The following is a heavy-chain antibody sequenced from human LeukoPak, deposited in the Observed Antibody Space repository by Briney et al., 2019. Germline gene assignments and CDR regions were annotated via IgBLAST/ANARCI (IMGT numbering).Heavy chain of an antibody. V-gene: IGHV3-23*01. D-gene: IGHD5-12*01. CDR3: TTRLRNHFDY. J-gene: IGHJ4*02. CDR2: ISDGSRDT. CDR1: GFTFSSFT. Sequence: GGSLRLSCATSGFTFSSFTMNWVRQAPGKGLEWVSTISDGSRDTHYAGSVKGRFTISRDDSQNIVYLQMDSLRAEDTALYYCTTRLRNHFDYWGQGTQVTVSS.